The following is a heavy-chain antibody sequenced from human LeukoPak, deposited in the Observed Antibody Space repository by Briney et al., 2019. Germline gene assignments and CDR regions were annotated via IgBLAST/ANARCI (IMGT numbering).Heavy chain of an antibody. CDR2: IYAGANT. D-gene: IGHD1-26*01. CDR3: ANGRAGPSGYYYMDV. CDR1: GFSVGRSY. J-gene: IGHJ6*03. Sequence: GGSLRLSCASSGFSVGRSYMTWVRQARGKGLEWVSEIYAGANTYYADSVKGRFTIYRDSSQNTLYLQMKSVRGEDTAVYYCANGRAGPSGYYYMDVWGKGTTVTLS. V-gene: IGHV3-53*01.